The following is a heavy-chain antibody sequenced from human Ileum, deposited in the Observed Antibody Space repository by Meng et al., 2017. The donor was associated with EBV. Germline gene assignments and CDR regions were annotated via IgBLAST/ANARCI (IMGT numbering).Heavy chain of an antibody. Sequence: QVQLQESGPGLVQPSETLSLTCSVSNGSVSSYGYYWTWIRQPPGKGLEWIGYMSYTGSTNYKSTLKSRVTISVDKSKNQFSLKLSSVTAADTAVYYCARERGGGDRGIQWGQGTLVTVPS. CDR3: ARERGGGDRGIQ. CDR1: NGSVSSYGYY. J-gene: IGHJ4*02. D-gene: IGHD2-21*02. V-gene: IGHV4-61*08. CDR2: MSYTGST.